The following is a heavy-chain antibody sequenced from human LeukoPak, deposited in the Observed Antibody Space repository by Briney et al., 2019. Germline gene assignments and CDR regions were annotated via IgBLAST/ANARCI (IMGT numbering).Heavy chain of an antibody. CDR2: IIPIFGTA. Sequence: SVKVSCKASGGTFSSYAISWVRQAPGQGLEWMGGIIPIFGTANYAQKFHGRVTITADESTSTAYMELSSLRSEDTAVYYCASKRGITMVRGAYYYYGMDVWGQGTTVTVSS. V-gene: IGHV1-69*13. CDR3: ASKRGITMVRGAYYYYGMDV. D-gene: IGHD3-10*01. CDR1: GGTFSSYA. J-gene: IGHJ6*02.